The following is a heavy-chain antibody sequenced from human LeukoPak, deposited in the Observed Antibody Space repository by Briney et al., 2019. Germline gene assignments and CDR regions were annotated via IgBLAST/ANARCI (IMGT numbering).Heavy chain of an antibody. Sequence: ASVKVSCKASGYTFTGYYMHWVRQAPGQGLEWMGWINPNSGGTNYAQKFQGRVTMTRDTSISTAYMELSRLRSDDTAVYYCARAPPGHNWFDPWGQGTLVTGSS. CDR1: GYTFTGYY. CDR2: INPNSGGT. CDR3: ARAPPGHNWFDP. V-gene: IGHV1-2*02. J-gene: IGHJ5*02.